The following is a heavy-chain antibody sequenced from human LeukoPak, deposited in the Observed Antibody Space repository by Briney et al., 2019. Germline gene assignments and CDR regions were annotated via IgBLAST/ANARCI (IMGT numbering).Heavy chain of an antibody. V-gene: IGHV4-59*08. Sequence: PPETLSLTCAVSVGSLSNSYWSWVRGPPRKGLECGWYIHYTGTTNYNTSLKSRVAISVDTSKNQFSLRVTSVTAADTAVYYCARLYPLVPVADYHYRAMDVWGQGTTATVSS. CDR1: VGSLSNSY. J-gene: IGHJ6*02. CDR2: IHYTGTT. CDR3: ARLYPLVPVADYHYRAMDV. D-gene: IGHD3-9*01.